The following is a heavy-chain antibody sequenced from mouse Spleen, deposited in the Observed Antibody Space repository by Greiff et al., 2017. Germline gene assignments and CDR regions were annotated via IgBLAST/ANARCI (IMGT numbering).Heavy chain of an antibody. V-gene: IGHV1-53*01. J-gene: IGHJ3*01. CDR3: ARLQGYYDYDEAWFAY. D-gene: IGHD2-4*01. CDR2: INPSNGGT. CDR1: GYTFTSYW. Sequence: QVQLQQPGTELVKPGASVKLSCKASGYTFTSYWMHWVKQRPGQGLEWIGNINPSNGGTNYNEKFKSKATLTVDKSSSTAYMQLSSLTSEDSAVYYCARLQGYYDYDEAWFAYWVQGTLVTVSA.